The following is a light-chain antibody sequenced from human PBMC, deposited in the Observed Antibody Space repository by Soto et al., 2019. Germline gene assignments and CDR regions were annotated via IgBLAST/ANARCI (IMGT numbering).Light chain of an antibody. CDR3: QQSYRTPHT. J-gene: IGKJ2*01. CDR2: AGS. CDR1: QSITNY. V-gene: IGKV1-39*01. Sequence: DIQLTQSPSSLSASVGDRVSITCRASQSITNYLNWYQQKPGKAPTLLIYAGSILQSGVPSRFSGSGSGTDFTLTITSLQPGDFATYYCQQSYRTPHTFGQGTKLETK.